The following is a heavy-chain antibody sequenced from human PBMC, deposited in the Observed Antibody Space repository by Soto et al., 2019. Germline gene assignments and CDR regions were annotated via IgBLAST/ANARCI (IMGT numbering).Heavy chain of an antibody. CDR2: ISYDGSKK. V-gene: IGHV3-30*03. D-gene: IGHD1-26*01. J-gene: IGHJ4*02. CDR3: ATNSGNYYVGVY. Sequence: SLRLSCEASGLTFGSFGMHWVRQAPGKGLEWVALISYDGSKKYYADSVNGRFTISRDTSKNTLYLQMNSLRAEDTAVYYCATNSGNYYVGVYWGQGTLVTVSS. CDR1: GLTFGSFG.